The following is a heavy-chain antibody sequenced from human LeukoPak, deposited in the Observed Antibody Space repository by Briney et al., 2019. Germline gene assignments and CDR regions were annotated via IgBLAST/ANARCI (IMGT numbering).Heavy chain of an antibody. CDR2: IYPGDSDT. Sequence: GESLKISCKGSGYSFTSYWIGWVRQMPGKGLEWMGIIYPGDSDTRYSPSFQGQVTISADKSISTAYLQWSSLKASDTAMYYCATQAYYYDSSGYLDAFDIWGQGTMVTVSS. CDR1: GYSFTSYW. CDR3: ATQAYYYDSSGYLDAFDI. D-gene: IGHD3-22*01. V-gene: IGHV5-51*01. J-gene: IGHJ3*02.